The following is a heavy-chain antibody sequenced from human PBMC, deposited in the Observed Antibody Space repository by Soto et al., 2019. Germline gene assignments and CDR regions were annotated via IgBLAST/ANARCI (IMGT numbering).Heavy chain of an antibody. CDR2: IYHSGNT. CDR3: ARRWGEGRVDY. D-gene: IGHD3-10*01. CDR1: GGSISSSNW. Sequence: SETLSLTCAVSGGSISSSNWWSWVRQPPGKGLEWIGEIYHSGNTNYNPSLKSRVTMAVDKSRNQFSLKLSSVTAADTAVYYCARRWGEGRVDYWGQGTLVTVAS. V-gene: IGHV4-4*02. J-gene: IGHJ4*02.